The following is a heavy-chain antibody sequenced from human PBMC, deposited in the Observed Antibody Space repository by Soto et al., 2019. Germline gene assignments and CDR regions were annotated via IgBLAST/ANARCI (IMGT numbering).Heavy chain of an antibody. CDR2: ISYDGSNK. V-gene: IGHV3-30*18. J-gene: IGHJ4*02. D-gene: IGHD4-17*01. Sequence: PGGSLRLSCAASGLTFSSYGMHWVRQAPGKGLEWVAVISYDGSNKYYADSVKGRFTISRDNSKNTLYLQMNSLRAEDTAVYYCAKGPTVTTGEFDYWGQGTLVTVSS. CDR1: GLTFSSYG. CDR3: AKGPTVTTGEFDY.